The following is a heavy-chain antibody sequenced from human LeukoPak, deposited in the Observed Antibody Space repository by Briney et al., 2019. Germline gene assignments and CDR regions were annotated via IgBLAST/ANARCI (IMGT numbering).Heavy chain of an antibody. D-gene: IGHD3-22*01. CDR1: ARTFSSYA. CDR3: ASPLDYYDSSGYHY. Sequence: SGQCSCKASARTFSSYAISWVRQATGQGIERMGGIIPIFGTANYAQKFQGRVTITTDESTSTAYMELSSLRSEDTAVYYCASPLDYYDSSGYHYWGQGTLVTVSS. J-gene: IGHJ4*02. V-gene: IGHV1-69*05. CDR2: IIPIFGTA.